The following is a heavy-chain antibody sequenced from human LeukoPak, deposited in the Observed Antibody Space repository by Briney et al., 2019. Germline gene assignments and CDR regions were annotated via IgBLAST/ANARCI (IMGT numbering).Heavy chain of an antibody. Sequence: SVKVSCKASGCTFSSYAISWVRQAPGQGLEWMGGIIPIFGTANYAQKFQGRVTITADESTSTAYMELSSLRSEDTAVYYCARVAGYYYYYYMDVWGKGTTVTVSS. CDR2: IIPIFGTA. J-gene: IGHJ6*03. CDR1: GCTFSSYA. V-gene: IGHV1-69*01. CDR3: ARVAGYYYYYYMDV.